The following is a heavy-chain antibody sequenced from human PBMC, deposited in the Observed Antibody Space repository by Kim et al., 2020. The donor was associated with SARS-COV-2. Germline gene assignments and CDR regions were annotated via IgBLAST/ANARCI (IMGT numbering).Heavy chain of an antibody. CDR3: AKHLVDLIQIVDHHSFDY. V-gene: IGHV4-39*01. Sequence: SETLSLTCTVSGGSISTNISYWGWIRQPPGKGLEWIGSIYYSGSTYYNPSLRSRVTISVDTSKNQFSLKLTSVTAADTAVYYCAKHLVDLIQIVDHHSFDYWGQGTQVTVSS. J-gene: IGHJ4*02. CDR1: GGSISTNISY. CDR2: IYYSGST. D-gene: IGHD2-15*01.